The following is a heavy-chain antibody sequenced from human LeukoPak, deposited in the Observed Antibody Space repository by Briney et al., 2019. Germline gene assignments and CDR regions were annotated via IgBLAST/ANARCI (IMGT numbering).Heavy chain of an antibody. D-gene: IGHD3-10*01. CDR3: ARTGWYYSGSGSYYIDY. J-gene: IGHJ4*02. Sequence: QPGGSLRLSCAASGFTFSNYWMHWVRQAPGKGLAWVSRINSDGSSTSYADSVKGRFTISRDNAKNTLYLQMNSLRAEDTAVYYCARTGWYYSGSGSYYIDYWGQGTLVTVSS. V-gene: IGHV3-74*01. CDR1: GFTFSNYW. CDR2: INSDGSST.